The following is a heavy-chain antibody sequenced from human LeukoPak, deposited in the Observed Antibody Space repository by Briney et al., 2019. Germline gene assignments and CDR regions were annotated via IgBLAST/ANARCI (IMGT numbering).Heavy chain of an antibody. J-gene: IGHJ6*02. D-gene: IGHD3-16*02. V-gene: IGHV3-48*02. CDR3: ARGGYSWDV. CDR1: GFTFGTYI. Sequence: GGSLRLSCAASGFTFGTYIMNWVRQAPGKGLEWVSCISSDSATICYADSVKGRFSISRDNAKNSLDLQMNSLRDEDTAVYYCARGGYSWDVWGQGTTVTVSS. CDR2: ISSDSATI.